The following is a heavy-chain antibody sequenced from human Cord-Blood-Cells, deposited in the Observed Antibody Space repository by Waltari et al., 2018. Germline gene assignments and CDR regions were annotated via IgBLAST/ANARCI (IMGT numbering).Heavy chain of an antibody. Sequence: EVQLVESGGGLVQPGGSLRLSCAASGFTFSSYWMSWVRQAPGKGLEWVANIKQDGSEKYHVDSVKGRFTISRDNAKNSLYLQMNSPRAEDTAVYYCARVASGYDFDYWGQGTLVTVSS. CDR2: IKQDGSEK. V-gene: IGHV3-7*01. J-gene: IGHJ4*02. CDR1: GFTFSSYW. CDR3: ARVASGYDFDY. D-gene: IGHD5-12*01.